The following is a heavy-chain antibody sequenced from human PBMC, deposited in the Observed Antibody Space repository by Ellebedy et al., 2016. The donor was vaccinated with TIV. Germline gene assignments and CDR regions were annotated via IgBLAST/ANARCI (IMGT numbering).Heavy chain of an antibody. D-gene: IGHD6-19*01. CDR1: GYTFSDHN. J-gene: IGHJ5*01. V-gene: IGHV1-2*02. Sequence: AASVKVSCKASGYTFSDHNLHWVRQAPGQGLEWMGWINPNSGGADYAQQFQGRVTMTRDTSISTAYMGLTRLRSYDTAVYYCARGSGPNWLDPWGQGTLVTVSS. CDR2: INPNSGGA. CDR3: ARGSGPNWLDP.